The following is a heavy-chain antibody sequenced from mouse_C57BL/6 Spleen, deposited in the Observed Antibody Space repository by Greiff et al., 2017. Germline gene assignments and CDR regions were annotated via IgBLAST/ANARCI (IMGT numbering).Heavy chain of an antibody. CDR2: IRLKSDNYAT. D-gene: IGHD3-3*01. CDR1: GFTFSNYW. Sequence: EVQLQQSGGGLVQPGGSMKLSCVASGFTFSNYWMNWVRQSPEKGLEWVAQIRLKSDNYATHYAESVKGRFTISRDDSKSSVYLQMNNLRAEDTGIYYCTGCGTAWFAYWGQGTLVTVSA. V-gene: IGHV6-3*01. CDR3: TGCGTAWFAY. J-gene: IGHJ3*01.